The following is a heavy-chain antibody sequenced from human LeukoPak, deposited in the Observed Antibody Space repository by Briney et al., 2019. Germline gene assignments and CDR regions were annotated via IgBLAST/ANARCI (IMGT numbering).Heavy chain of an antibody. CDR2: IKEDGSEK. D-gene: IGHD2-2*01. J-gene: IGHJ4*02. CDR3: AKRLYQLPEGSFDY. CDR1: GFTFGSYW. V-gene: IGHV3-7*03. Sequence: GGSLRLSCAASGFTFGSYWMSWVRQAPGKGLEWVANIKEDGSEKYYVDSVKGRFTISRDNAKNSLYLQMNSLRAEDTAVYYCAKRLYQLPEGSFDYWGQGTLVTVSS.